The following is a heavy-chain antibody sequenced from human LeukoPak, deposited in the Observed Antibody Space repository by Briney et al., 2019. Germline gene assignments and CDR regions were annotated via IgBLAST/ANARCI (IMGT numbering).Heavy chain of an antibody. CDR1: GGTFSSYA. CDR3: ATALYSGSDLDY. J-gene: IGHJ4*02. CDR2: IIPIFGAA. V-gene: IGHV1-69*05. Sequence: GSSVKVSCKASGGTFSSYAISWVRQAPGQGLEWMGWIIPIFGAANYAQKFQGRVTITTDESTSTAYMELSSLRSEDTAVYYCATALYSGSDLDYWGQGTLVTVSS. D-gene: IGHD1-26*01.